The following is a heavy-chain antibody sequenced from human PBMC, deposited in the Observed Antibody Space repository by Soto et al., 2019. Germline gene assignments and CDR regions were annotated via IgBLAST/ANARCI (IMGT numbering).Heavy chain of an antibody. J-gene: IGHJ5*02. CDR2: IYHSGST. CDR3: ARDQAPIAARWAGWFDP. CDR1: GYSISSGYY. Sequence: PSETLSLTCAVSGYSISSGYYWGWIRQPPGKGLEWIGSIYHSGSTYYNPSLKSRVTISVDTSKNQFSLKLSSVTAADTAVYYCARDQAPIAARWAGWFDPWGQGTLVTVSS. V-gene: IGHV4-38-2*02. D-gene: IGHD6-6*01.